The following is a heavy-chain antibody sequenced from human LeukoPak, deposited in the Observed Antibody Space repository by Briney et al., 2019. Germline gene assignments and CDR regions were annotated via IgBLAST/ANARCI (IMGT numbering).Heavy chain of an antibody. Sequence: SETLSLTCTVSRGSISSSIRSYYWSRLRQPPGKGLEWIGYISSSGSVNDNPSLRSRVTISVDTSKNQFFLNLSSVSAADTAVYYCARIPLGYSGAYYFDYWGQGTLVTVSP. CDR2: ISSSGSV. J-gene: IGHJ4*02. V-gene: IGHV4-4*09. CDR1: RGSISSSIRSYY. CDR3: ARIPLGYSGAYYFDY. D-gene: IGHD5-12*01.